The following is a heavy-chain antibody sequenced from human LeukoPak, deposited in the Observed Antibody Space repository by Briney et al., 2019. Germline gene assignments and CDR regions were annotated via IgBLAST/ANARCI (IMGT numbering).Heavy chain of an antibody. Sequence: GSSVKVSCKASGGTFSSYATSWVRQAPGQGLEWMGRIIPIFGTANYAQKFQGRVTITTDESTSTAYMELSSLRSEDTAVYYCARALWSGSYENWGQGTLVTVSS. J-gene: IGHJ4*02. CDR2: IIPIFGTA. V-gene: IGHV1-69*05. CDR1: GGTFSSYA. CDR3: ARALWSGSYEN. D-gene: IGHD1-26*01.